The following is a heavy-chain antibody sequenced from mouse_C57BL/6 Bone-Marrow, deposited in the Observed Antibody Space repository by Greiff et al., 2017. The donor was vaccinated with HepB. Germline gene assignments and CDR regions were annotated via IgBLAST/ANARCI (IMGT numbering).Heavy chain of an antibody. CDR1: GYTFTDYY. V-gene: IGHV1-76*01. CDR3: AMAGTYYFDY. D-gene: IGHD4-1*01. CDR2: IYPGSGNT. Sequence: LVESGAELVRPGASVKLSCKASGYTFTDYYINWVKQRPGQGLEWIARIYPGSGNTYYNEKFKGKATLTAEKSSSTAYMQLSSLTSEDSAVYFCAMAGTYYFDYWGQGTTLTVSS. J-gene: IGHJ2*01.